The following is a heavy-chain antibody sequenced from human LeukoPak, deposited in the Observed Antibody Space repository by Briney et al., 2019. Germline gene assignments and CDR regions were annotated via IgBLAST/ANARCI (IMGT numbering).Heavy chain of an antibody. CDR2: IKGDGSST. V-gene: IGHV3-74*01. CDR1: GFTFTTYW. D-gene: IGHD5-12*01. J-gene: IGHJ4*02. CDR3: ARDLFPQGALVATIQGGFDY. Sequence: PGGSLRLSCAASGFTFTTYWMHWVRQVPGKGLVWVARIKGDGSSTRHADSMKGRFTISRDNAKNTLYLQMNSLRDEDTAVYYCARDLFPQGALVATIQGGFDYWGQGTLVTVSS.